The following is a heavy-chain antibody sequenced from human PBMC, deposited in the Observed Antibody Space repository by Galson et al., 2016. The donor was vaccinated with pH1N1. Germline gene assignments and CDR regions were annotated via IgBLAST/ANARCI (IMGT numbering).Heavy chain of an antibody. D-gene: IGHD1-26*01. Sequence: SLRLSCAASGFTFSSYGMHWVRQAPGKGLKWVAVISYDGTNKYYADSVKGRFTISRDNSKNTLYLQMNSLRAEDTAVYYCAREASGSYYTFDYWGQGTLVTVSS. CDR2: ISYDGTNK. V-gene: IGHV3-30*03. CDR1: GFTFSSYG. J-gene: IGHJ4*02. CDR3: AREASGSYYTFDY.